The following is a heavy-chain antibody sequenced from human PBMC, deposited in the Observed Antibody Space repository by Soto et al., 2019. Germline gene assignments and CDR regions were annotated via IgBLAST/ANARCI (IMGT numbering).Heavy chain of an antibody. CDR3: ARSDYYDSSGTTLIDAFDI. CDR1: GGSISSGGYS. Sequence: SETLSLTCAVSGGSISSGGYSWSWIRQPPGKGLEWIGYIYHSGSTYYNPSLKSRVTISVDRSKNQFSLKLSSVTAADTAVYYCARSDYYDSSGTTLIDAFDIWGQGTMVTVSS. J-gene: IGHJ3*02. CDR2: IYHSGST. V-gene: IGHV4-30-2*01. D-gene: IGHD3-22*01.